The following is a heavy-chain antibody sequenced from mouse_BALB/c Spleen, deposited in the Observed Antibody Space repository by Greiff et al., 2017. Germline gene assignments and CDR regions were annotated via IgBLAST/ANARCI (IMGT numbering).Heavy chain of an antibody. CDR1: GYAFSSSW. Sequence: VKLMESGPELVKPGASVKISCKASGYAFSSSWMNWVKQRPGQGLEWIGRIYPGDGDTNYNGKFKGKATLTADKSSSTAYMQLSSLTSVDSAVYFCARSLRLAMDYWGQGTSVTVSS. CDR2: IYPGDGDT. V-gene: IGHV1-82*01. CDR3: ARSLRLAMDY. J-gene: IGHJ4*01.